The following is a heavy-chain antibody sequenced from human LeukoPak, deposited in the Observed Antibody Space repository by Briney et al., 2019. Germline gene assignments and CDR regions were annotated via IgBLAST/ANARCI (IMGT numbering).Heavy chain of an antibody. J-gene: IGHJ4*02. CDR3: ARGYLGFSSSWYGWGDY. Sequence: ASVRVSCKASGYTFTSYAMNWVRQAPGQGLEWMGWINTNTGNPTYAQGFTGRFVFSLDTSVSTAYLQISSLKAEDTAVYYCARGYLGFSSSWYGWGDYWGQGTLVTVSS. CDR2: INTNTGNP. V-gene: IGHV7-4-1*02. D-gene: IGHD6-13*01. CDR1: GYTFTSYA.